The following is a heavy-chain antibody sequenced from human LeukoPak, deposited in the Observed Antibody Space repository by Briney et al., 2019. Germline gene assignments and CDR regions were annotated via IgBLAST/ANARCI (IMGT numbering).Heavy chain of an antibody. Sequence: PGGSLRLSCAASGFTFSSYSMNWVRQAPGKGLEWVSSISSSSSYIYYADSVKGRFTISRDNAKNSLYLRMNSLRAEDTAVYYCARAEDSSGWSDYWGQGTLVTVSS. D-gene: IGHD6-19*01. J-gene: IGHJ4*02. CDR2: ISSSSSYI. V-gene: IGHV3-21*01. CDR1: GFTFSSYS. CDR3: ARAEDSSGWSDY.